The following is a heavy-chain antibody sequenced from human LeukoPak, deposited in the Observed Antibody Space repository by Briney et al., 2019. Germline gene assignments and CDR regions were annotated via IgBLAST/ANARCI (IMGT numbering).Heavy chain of an antibody. CDR1: GFTFSSYS. CDR2: ISSSSSYI. Sequence: GGSLRLSCAASGFTFSSYSMNWVRQAPGKGLEWVSSISSSSSYIYNADSVKGRFTISRDNAKNSLYLQMNSLKTEDTAVYYCARGLGYCSSTSCYIEYWGQGTQVTVSS. J-gene: IGHJ4*02. CDR3: ARGLGYCSSTSCYIEY. D-gene: IGHD2-2*02. V-gene: IGHV3-21*01.